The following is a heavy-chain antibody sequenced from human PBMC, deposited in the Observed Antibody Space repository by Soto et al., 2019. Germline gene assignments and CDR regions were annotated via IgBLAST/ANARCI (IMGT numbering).Heavy chain of an antibody. D-gene: IGHD3-22*01. CDR1: GFTFSSYA. CDR2: ISYDGSNK. CDR3: ARDVGHYDSSGYYSFQH. V-gene: IGHV3-30-3*01. Sequence: GGSLRLSCAASGFTFSSYAMHWVRQAPGKGLEWVAVISYDGSNKYYADSVKGRFTISRDNSKNTLYLQMNSLRAEDTAVYYCARDVGHYDSSGYYSFQHWGQGT. J-gene: IGHJ1*01.